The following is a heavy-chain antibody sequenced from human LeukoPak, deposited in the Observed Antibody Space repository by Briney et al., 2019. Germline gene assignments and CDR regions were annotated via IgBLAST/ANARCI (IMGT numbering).Heavy chain of an antibody. D-gene: IGHD3-22*01. V-gene: IGHV4-39*01. CDR1: GGSISSSSYY. CDR2: IYYSGST. J-gene: IGHJ4*02. Sequence: SETLSLTCTVSGGSISSSSYYWGWIRQPPGKGLEWIGSIYYSGSTYYNPFLKSRVTISADTSKNQFSLKLSSVTAADTAVYYCARTLYYYDSSAYKDYWGQGTLVTVSS. CDR3: ARTLYYYDSSAYKDY.